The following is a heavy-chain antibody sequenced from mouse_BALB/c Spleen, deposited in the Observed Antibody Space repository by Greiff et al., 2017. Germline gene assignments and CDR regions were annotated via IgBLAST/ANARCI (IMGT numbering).Heavy chain of an antibody. Sequence: DVKLQESGAELVKPGASVKLSCTASGFNIKDTYMHWVKQRPEQGLEWIGRIDPANGNTKYDPKFQGKATITADTSSNTAYLQLSSLTSEDTAVYYCARDWDDYALDYWGQGTSVTVSS. CDR2: IDPANGNT. CDR3: ARDWDDYALDY. D-gene: IGHD4-1*01. CDR1: GFNIKDTY. J-gene: IGHJ4*01. V-gene: IGHV14-3*02.